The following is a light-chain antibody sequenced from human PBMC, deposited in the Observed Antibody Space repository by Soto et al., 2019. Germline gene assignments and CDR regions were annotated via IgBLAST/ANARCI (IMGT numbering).Light chain of an antibody. J-gene: IGKJ1*01. CDR3: LQYHNLWA. CDR1: QNIYSN. V-gene: IGKV3-15*01. Sequence: IVMTQSPATLSVSPGERATFSCRASQNIYSNIAWYQQRPGQAPRLLIYRASTRATGVPARFSGSGSGTEFTLTISSLQSEDFAVSSCLQYHNLWAFGQGTKVEIK. CDR2: RAS.